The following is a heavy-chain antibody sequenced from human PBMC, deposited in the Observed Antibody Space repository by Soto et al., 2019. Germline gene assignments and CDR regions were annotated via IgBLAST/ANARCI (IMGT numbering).Heavy chain of an antibody. CDR2: ISTGGSST. J-gene: IGHJ6*02. Sequence: GGSLRLSCAASGFTFSSYAMSWVPQAPGKGLEWVSGISTGGSSTYYADSVKGRFTISRDKSKNTLYLQINSLRAEDTAVYYCAKSQGAWSGYYYGLDVWGQGTTVTVSS. CDR1: GFTFSSYA. D-gene: IGHD3-3*01. V-gene: IGHV3-23*01. CDR3: AKSQGAWSGYYYGLDV.